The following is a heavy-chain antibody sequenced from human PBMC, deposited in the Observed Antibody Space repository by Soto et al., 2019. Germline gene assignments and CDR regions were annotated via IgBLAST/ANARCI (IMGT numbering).Heavy chain of an antibody. CDR3: ARGYWYSGSYYAEYFQH. Sequence: ASVKVSCKASGYTFTSYGISWVRQAPGQGLEWMGWISAYNGNTNYAQKLQGRVTMTTDTSTSTAYMELRSLRSDDTAVYYCARGYWYSGSYYAEYFQHWGQGTLVPVSS. V-gene: IGHV1-18*01. J-gene: IGHJ1*01. D-gene: IGHD1-26*01. CDR2: ISAYNGNT. CDR1: GYTFTSYG.